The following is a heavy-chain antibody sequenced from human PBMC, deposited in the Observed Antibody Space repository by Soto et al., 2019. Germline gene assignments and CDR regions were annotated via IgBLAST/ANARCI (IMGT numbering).Heavy chain of an antibody. CDR2: ISGSGGST. D-gene: IGHD2-2*02. CDR3: AMGEYCSSTSCYRYYYYYGMDV. CDR1: GFTFSSYA. Sequence: GGSLRLSCAASGFTFSSYAMIWVRQAPGKGLEWVSAISGSGGSTYYADSVKGRFTISRDNSKNTLYLQMNSLRAEDTAVYYCAMGEYCSSTSCYRYYYYYGMDVWGQGTTVTVSS. V-gene: IGHV3-23*01. J-gene: IGHJ6*02.